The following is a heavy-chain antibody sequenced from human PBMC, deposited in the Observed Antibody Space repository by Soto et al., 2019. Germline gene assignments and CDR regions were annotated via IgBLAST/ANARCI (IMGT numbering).Heavy chain of an antibody. CDR2: IIPIFGTA. CDR3: ARDRGPSSGYYPYWFDP. J-gene: IGHJ5*02. CDR1: GGTFSSYA. Sequence: QVQLVQSGAEVKKPGSSVKVSCKASGGTFSSYAITWVRQAAGQGLEWMGGIIPIFGTANYAQKFQGRVTITEDESTSTAYMELSSLRSEDTAVYYCARDRGPSSGYYPYWFDPWGQGTLVTVSS. D-gene: IGHD3-22*01. V-gene: IGHV1-69*12.